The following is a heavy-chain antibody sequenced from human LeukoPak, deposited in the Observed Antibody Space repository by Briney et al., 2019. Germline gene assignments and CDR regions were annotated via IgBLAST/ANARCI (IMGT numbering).Heavy chain of an antibody. J-gene: IGHJ4*02. CDR1: GYTFSSYG. CDR3: ARETQSPNRPPDY. CDR2: IRAYNGNT. Sequence: ASVRVSCKASGYTFSSYGINWVRQAPGQGLEWMGWIRAYNGNTNYAQKLQGRVTMTTDTSTTTAYMELRSLRSDDTAVYYCARETQSPNRPPDYWGQGTLVTVSS. V-gene: IGHV1-18*01.